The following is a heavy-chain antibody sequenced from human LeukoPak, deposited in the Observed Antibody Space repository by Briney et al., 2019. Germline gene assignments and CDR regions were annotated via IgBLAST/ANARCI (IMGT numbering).Heavy chain of an antibody. CDR2: IYYSGST. CDR1: GGSISSGDYY. V-gene: IGHV4-30-4*08. J-gene: IGHJ4*02. CDR3: AREFYSSGWYYYFDY. Sequence: PSQTLSLTCTVSGGSISSGDYYWSWIRQPPGKGLEWIGYIYYSGSTYYNPSLKSRVTISVDTSKNRFSLKLSSVTAADTAVYYCAREFYSSGWYYYFDYWGQGTLVTVSS. D-gene: IGHD6-19*01.